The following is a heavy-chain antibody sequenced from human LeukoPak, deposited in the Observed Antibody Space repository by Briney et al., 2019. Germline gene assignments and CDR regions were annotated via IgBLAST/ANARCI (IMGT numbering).Heavy chain of an antibody. CDR2: IYYSGST. Sequence: SETLSLTWTVSGGSISSYYWSWIRKPPGKGLEWIGYIYYSGSTNYNPSLKSRVTISVDTSKNQFSLKLSSVTAADTAVYYCARTVNSSGWRFNFDYWGQGTLVTVSS. CDR3: ARTVNSSGWRFNFDY. V-gene: IGHV4-59*01. J-gene: IGHJ4*02. D-gene: IGHD6-19*01. CDR1: GGSISSYY.